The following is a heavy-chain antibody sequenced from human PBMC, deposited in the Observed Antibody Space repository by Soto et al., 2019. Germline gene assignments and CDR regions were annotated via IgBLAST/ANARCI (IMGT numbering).Heavy chain of an antibody. J-gene: IGHJ3*02. V-gene: IGHV3-11*05. CDR1: GFTFSDYY. Sequence: QVQLVESGGGLVEPGGSLRLSCGASGFTFSDYYMTWIRQAPGKGLEWVSYIAGTSYYTNYADSVKGRFIISRDNAKSSLYLEMKSVRAEDTAVYYCARAKSSGRDDALDIWGQGTVVTVSS. D-gene: IGHD1-26*01. CDR3: ARAKSSGRDDALDI. CDR2: IAGTSYYT.